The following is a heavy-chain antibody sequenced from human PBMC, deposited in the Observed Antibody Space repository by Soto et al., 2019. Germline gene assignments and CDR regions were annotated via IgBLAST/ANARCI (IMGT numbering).Heavy chain of an antibody. V-gene: IGHV3-30*18. J-gene: IGHJ3*02. D-gene: IGHD3-16*02. CDR1: GFTFSSYG. CDR3: AKLPERYDAFDI. Sequence: GGSLRLSCAASGFTFSSYGMHWVRQAPGKGLEWVAVISYDGSNKYYADSVKGRFTISRDNSKNTLYLQMNSLRAEDTAVYYCAKLPERYDAFDIWGQGTMVTVSS. CDR2: ISYDGSNK.